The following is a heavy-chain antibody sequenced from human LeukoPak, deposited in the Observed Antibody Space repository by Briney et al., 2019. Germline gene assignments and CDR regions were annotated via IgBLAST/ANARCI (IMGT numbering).Heavy chain of an antibody. J-gene: IGHJ4*02. D-gene: IGHD6-13*01. V-gene: IGHV3-30*02. CDR1: GFTLSSYG. Sequence: PGGSLRLSCAASGFTLSSYGMHWVRQAPGKGLEWVAFIRYDGSNKYYADSVKGRFTISRDNSKNTLYLQMNSLRAEDTAVYYCAKVRHSSSWYPTGYFDYWGQGTLVTVSS. CDR2: IRYDGSNK. CDR3: AKVRHSSSWYPTGYFDY.